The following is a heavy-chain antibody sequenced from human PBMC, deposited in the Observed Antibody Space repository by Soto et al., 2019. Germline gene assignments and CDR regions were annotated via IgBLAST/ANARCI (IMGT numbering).Heavy chain of an antibody. J-gene: IGHJ6*03. CDR2: IYYSGST. Sequence: PSETLSLTCTVSGGSISSSSYYWGWIRQPPGKGLEWIGSIYYSGSTNYNPSLKSRVTISVDTSKNQFSLKLSSVTAADTAVYYCAREYGFLFHYMDVWGKGTTVTVSS. CDR3: AREYGFLFHYMDV. D-gene: IGHD4-17*01. V-gene: IGHV4-39*07. CDR1: GGSISSSSYY.